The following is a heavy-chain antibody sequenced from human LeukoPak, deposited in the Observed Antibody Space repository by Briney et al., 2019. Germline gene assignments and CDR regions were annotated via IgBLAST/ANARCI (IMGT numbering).Heavy chain of an antibody. CDR1: GYTFTSYG. D-gene: IGHD4-17*01. J-gene: IGHJ6*03. CDR2: ISAYNGNT. V-gene: IGHV1-18*01. CDR3: ARVKSAVTTNYYYYYMDV. Sequence: ASVKVSCKASGYTFTSYGIGWVRQAPGQGLEWMGWISAYNGNTNYAQKLQGRVTMTTHTSTSTAYMELRSLRSDDTAVYYCARVKSAVTTNYYYYYMDVWGKGTTVTVSS.